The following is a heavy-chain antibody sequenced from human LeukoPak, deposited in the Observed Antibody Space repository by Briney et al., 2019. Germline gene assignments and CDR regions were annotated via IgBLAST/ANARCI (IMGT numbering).Heavy chain of an antibody. J-gene: IGHJ4*02. CDR3: AAIEMAPTNYFDY. D-gene: IGHD5-24*01. V-gene: IGHV4-39*01. Sequence: SETLFLICRVHRGSIITSRYSWGRIRQPPGKGLEWLANVSYSGDSYSNPSLKSRVTISVDTSENQFSLQLTSVTATDTAVYYCAAIEMAPTNYFDYWGQGMLVTVSS. CDR1: RGSIITSRYS. CDR2: VSYSGDS.